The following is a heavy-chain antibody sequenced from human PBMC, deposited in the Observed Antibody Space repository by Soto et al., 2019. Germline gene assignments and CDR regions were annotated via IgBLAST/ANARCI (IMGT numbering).Heavy chain of an antibody. CDR1: GYTFTSYT. V-gene: IGHV1-3*01. CDR3: ARGGGWVGEASFDS. Sequence: QVQLEQSGAEVKKPGASVKVSCKTSGYTFTSYTLHWVRQAPGQGLEWMGWINAGNGREKYSQRFRDGVSLSTDKSAATAYMELRSPRSEDTAMYYCARGGGWVGEASFDSWGQGTLVTVSS. J-gene: IGHJ4*02. D-gene: IGHD3-10*01. CDR2: INAGNGRE.